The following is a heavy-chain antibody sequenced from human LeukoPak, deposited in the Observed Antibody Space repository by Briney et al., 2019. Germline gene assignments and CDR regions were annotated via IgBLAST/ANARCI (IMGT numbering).Heavy chain of an antibody. V-gene: IGHV3-11*04. CDR3: AKEGVVLATLELAN. D-gene: IGHD5-24*01. CDR2: ISVSGTTM. J-gene: IGHJ4*02. Sequence: PGVSLRLSCATSGFTFTDYYMSWIRQAPGKGLEWVSYISVSGTTMYYADSVKGRFTISRDNAKNSLYLQMNSLRAEDTAVYYCAKEGVVLATLELANWGQGTLVTVSS. CDR1: GFTFTDYY.